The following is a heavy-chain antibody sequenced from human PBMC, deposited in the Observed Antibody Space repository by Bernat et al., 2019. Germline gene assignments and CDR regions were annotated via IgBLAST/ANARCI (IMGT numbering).Heavy chain of an antibody. Sequence: QVQLQQWGAGLLKPSETLSLTCAVYGGSFSGYYWSWIRQPPGKGLEWIGEINHSGSTNYNPSLKSRVTISVDTSKNQCSLKLSSVTAADTAVYYWARGSRSGSYFRTNRGHFDYWGQGTLVTVSS. V-gene: IGHV4-34*01. D-gene: IGHD3-10*01. CDR2: INHSGST. CDR3: ARGSRSGSYFRTNRGHFDY. J-gene: IGHJ4*02. CDR1: GGSFSGYY.